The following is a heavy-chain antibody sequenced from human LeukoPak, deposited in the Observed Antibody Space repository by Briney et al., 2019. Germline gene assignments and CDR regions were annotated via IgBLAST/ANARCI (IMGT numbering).Heavy chain of an antibody. V-gene: IGHV4-34*01. J-gene: IGHJ6*02. CDR1: GGSFSGYY. D-gene: IGHD2-21*02. CDR3: ARGKHIVVVTAIPGYGMDV. CDR2: INHSGST. Sequence: SETLSLTCAVYGGSFSGYYWSWIRQPPGKGLEWIGEINHSGSTNYNPSLKSRVTISVDTSKNQFSLKLSSVTAADTAVYYCARGKHIVVVTAIPGYGMDVWGQGTTVTVSS.